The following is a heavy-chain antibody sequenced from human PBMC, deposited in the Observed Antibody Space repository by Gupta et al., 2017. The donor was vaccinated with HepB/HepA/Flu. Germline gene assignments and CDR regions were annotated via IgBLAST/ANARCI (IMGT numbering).Heavy chain of an antibody. J-gene: IGHJ3*02. Sequence: QVPLQESGPGLVRPSATLSLTCTVSGDSITNYHWSWIRRPAGKGLEWIGRIYSSGSTNYNPSLKSRLTMSLDTSKNQFSLKLNSMTAADTAVYFCARDRGVTLAFDIWGQGTEVTVSS. CDR2: IYSSGST. V-gene: IGHV4-4*07. D-gene: IGHD3-3*01. CDR1: GDSITNYH. CDR3: ARDRGVTLAFDI.